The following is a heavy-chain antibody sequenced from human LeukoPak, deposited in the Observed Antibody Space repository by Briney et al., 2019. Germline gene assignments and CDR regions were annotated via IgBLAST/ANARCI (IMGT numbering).Heavy chain of an antibody. Sequence: PGRSLRLSCAASGFTFSSNALHWVRQAPGKGLEWVAVIAYDGSNMYYADSVKGRFSISRDNSKNTLYPQMNSLRAEDTAVYYCARDTGGVPAAQYYFDCWGQGTLVTVSS. J-gene: IGHJ4*02. CDR1: GFTFSSNA. D-gene: IGHD2-2*01. CDR2: IAYDGSNM. V-gene: IGHV3-30-3*01. CDR3: ARDTGGVPAAQYYFDC.